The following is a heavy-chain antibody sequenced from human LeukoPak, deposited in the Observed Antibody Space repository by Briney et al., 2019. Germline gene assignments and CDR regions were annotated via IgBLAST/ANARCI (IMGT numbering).Heavy chain of an antibody. J-gene: IGHJ6*02. D-gene: IGHD1-1*01. CDR3: AKGNDEIYYYYGMDV. V-gene: IGHV3-9*01. Sequence: PGGSLRLSCAASGFTLDDYAMHWVRHAPGNGLVWVSGTSWNRGSIGYADSVKGRFTISRDNAKNSLYLQTNSLRAEDTALYYCAKGNDEIYYYYGMDVWGQGTTVTVSS. CDR2: TSWNRGSI. CDR1: GFTLDDYA.